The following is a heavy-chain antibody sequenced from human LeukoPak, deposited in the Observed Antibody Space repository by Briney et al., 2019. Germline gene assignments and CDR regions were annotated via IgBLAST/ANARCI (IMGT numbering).Heavy chain of an antibody. CDR1: GGSFSGYY. V-gene: IGHV4-34*01. D-gene: IGHD3-3*01. J-gene: IGHJ5*02. Sequence: SETLSLTCAVYGGSFSGYYWSWIRQPPGKGLEWIGEINHSGSTNYNPSLKSRVTISVDTSKNQFSLKLSSVTAADTAVYYCARAAQYYDFWSGYETWGQGTLVTVSS. CDR2: INHSGST. CDR3: ARAAQYYDFWSGYET.